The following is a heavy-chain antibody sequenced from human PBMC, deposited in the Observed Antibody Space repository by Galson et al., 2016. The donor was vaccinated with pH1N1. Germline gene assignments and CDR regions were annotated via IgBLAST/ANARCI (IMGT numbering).Heavy chain of an antibody. J-gene: IGHJ6*02. V-gene: IGHV3-7*01. D-gene: IGHD3-3*01. CDR1: GFTFSTYW. CDR2: IKQDGSEK. CDR3: ASNLRFLEWAQNYYYGMDV. Sequence: SLRLSCAASGFTFSTYWMHWVRQAPGKGLEWVANIKQDGSEKYYVDSVKGRFTISRDNSKNTLYLQMNSLRAEDTAVYYCASNLRFLEWAQNYYYGMDVWGQGTTVTVSS.